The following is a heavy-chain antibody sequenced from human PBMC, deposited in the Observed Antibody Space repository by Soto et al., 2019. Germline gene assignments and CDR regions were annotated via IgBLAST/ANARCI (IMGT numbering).Heavy chain of an antibody. D-gene: IGHD2-15*01. V-gene: IGHV4-30-4*01. Sequence: QVHLLESGPGLVKPSQTLSLTCSVSGDSISTVDYFWAWIRQPPGQALEYIGYIYKSTTTYYKPSFESRVAISLDTSKSQSSLTVTSVTAADTAVYFCARGRYCLTGRCFPNWFDSWGQGTLVTVSS. J-gene: IGHJ5*01. CDR2: IYKSTTT. CDR1: GDSISTVDYF. CDR3: ARGRYCLTGRCFPNWFDS.